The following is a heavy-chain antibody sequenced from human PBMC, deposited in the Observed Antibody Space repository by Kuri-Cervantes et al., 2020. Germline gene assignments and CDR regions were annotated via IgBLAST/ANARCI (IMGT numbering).Heavy chain of an antibody. J-gene: IGHJ4*02. D-gene: IGHD3-9*01. CDR3: ARGPYNYDILTGQKTPHFDY. CDR2: INTNTGNP. Sequence: ASVKVSCKASGYTFTSYYMHWVRQAPGQGLEWMGWINTNTGNPTYAQGFTGRFVFSLDTSVSTAYLQISSLKAEDTAVYYCARGPYNYDILTGQKTPHFDYWGQGTLVTVSS. V-gene: IGHV7-4-1*02. CDR1: GYTFTSYY.